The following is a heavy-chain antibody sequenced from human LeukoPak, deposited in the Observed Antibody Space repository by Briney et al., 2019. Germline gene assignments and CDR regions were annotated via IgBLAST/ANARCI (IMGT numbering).Heavy chain of an antibody. CDR1: GFTFSSYA. D-gene: IGHD6-13*01. Sequence: PGGSLRLSCAASGFTFSSYAMHWVRQAPGKGLEWVTVISYDGSNKYYADSVKGRFTISRDNSKNTPYLQMNSLRAEDTAVYYCARGGVDSSSWYYFDYWGQGTLVTVSS. CDR3: ARGGVDSSSWYYFDY. J-gene: IGHJ4*02. CDR2: ISYDGSNK. V-gene: IGHV3-30*04.